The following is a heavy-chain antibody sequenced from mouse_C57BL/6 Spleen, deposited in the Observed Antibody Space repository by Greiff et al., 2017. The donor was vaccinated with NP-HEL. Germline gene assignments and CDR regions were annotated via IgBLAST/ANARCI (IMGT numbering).Heavy chain of an antibody. D-gene: IGHD2-3*01. Sequence: QVQLQQSGAELVRPGASVKLSCKASGYTFTDYYINWVKQRPGQGLEWIARIYPGSGNTYYNEKFKGKATLTAEKSSSTAYMQLSSLTPEDSAVYVCARRGGYDGYPYYFDYWGQGTTLTVSS. CDR3: ARRGGYDGYPYYFDY. V-gene: IGHV1-76*01. CDR1: GYTFTDYY. CDR2: IYPGSGNT. J-gene: IGHJ2*01.